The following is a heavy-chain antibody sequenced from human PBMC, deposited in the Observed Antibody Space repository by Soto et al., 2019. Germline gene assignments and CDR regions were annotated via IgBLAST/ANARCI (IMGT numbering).Heavy chain of an antibody. V-gene: IGHV4-34*01. D-gene: IGHD3-10*01. J-gene: IGHJ4*02. CDR2: INHSGST. CDR1: GGSFSGYY. Sequence: QVQLQQWGAGLLKPSETLSLTCAVYGGSFSGYYWSWIRQPPGKGLEWIGEINHSGSTNYNPSLKSRVTISVDTSKNQFSLKLDSVTAADTAVYYCARGQDGSGSPNDYWGQGTLVTVSS. CDR3: ARGQDGSGSPNDY.